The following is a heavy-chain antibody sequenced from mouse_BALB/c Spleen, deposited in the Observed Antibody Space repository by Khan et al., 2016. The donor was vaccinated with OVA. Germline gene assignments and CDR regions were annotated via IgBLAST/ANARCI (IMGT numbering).Heavy chain of an antibody. CDR2: INPSTGYT. CDR3: ARRGLRWDFDY. CDR1: GYTFINYW. Sequence: QVQLQQSGAELAKPGASVKMSCKASGYTFINYWILWVKQRPGQGLEWIGYINPSTGYTEYNQNFKDKATLTADKSSSTAYMLLSSLTSEDSAVYYCARRGLRWDFDYWGQGTTLTVSS. D-gene: IGHD1-1*01. J-gene: IGHJ2*01. V-gene: IGHV1-7*01.